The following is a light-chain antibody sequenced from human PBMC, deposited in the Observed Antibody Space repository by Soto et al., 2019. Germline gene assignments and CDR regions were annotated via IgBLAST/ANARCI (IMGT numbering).Light chain of an antibody. J-gene: IGKJ1*01. CDR3: LQHNSYPRT. CDR2: AAS. CDR1: QGIRND. Sequence: DIQMTQSPSSLSASVGDRVTITCRASQGIRNDLCWDQQKPGKAPKRLIYAASSLQSGVPSRFSGSGSGTEFTLTISSLQPEDFATYYCLQHNSYPRTFGQGTKVDIK. V-gene: IGKV1-17*01.